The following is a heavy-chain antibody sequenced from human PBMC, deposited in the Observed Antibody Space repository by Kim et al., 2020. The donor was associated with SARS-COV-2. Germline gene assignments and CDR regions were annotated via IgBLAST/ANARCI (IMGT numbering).Heavy chain of an antibody. Sequence: SETLSLTCTVSGGSISSGGYYWSWIRQHPGKGLEWIGYIYYSGSTYYNPSLKSRVTISVDTSKNQFSLKLSSVTAADTAVYYCARCERGDYGSGSLYNWFDPWGQGTLVTVSS. CDR1: GGSISSGGYY. V-gene: IGHV4-31*03. CDR2: IYYSGST. J-gene: IGHJ5*02. D-gene: IGHD3-10*01. CDR3: ARCERGDYGSGSLYNWFDP.